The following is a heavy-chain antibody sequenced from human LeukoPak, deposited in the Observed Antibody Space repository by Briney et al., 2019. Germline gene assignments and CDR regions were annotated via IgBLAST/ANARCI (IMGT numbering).Heavy chain of an antibody. CDR1: GFTFSDYY. CDR2: INSSGSTI. V-gene: IGHV3-11*01. J-gene: IGHJ6*02. CDR3: ARAERYDILTGYGGYYGMDV. Sequence: GGSLRLSCAASGFTFSDYYMSWIRQAPGKGLEWVPYINSSGSTIYYADSVKGRFTISRDNAKNSLYLQMNSLRAEDTAVYYCARAERYDILTGYGGYYGMDVWGQGTTVTVSS. D-gene: IGHD3-9*01.